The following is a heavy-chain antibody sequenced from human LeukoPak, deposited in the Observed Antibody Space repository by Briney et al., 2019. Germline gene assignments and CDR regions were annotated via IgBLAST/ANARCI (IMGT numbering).Heavy chain of an antibody. CDR1: GFRFSDFY. J-gene: IGHJ4*02. V-gene: IGHV3-11*04. Sequence: PGGSLRLSCAASGFRFSDFYMSWIRQAPGKGLEWVSQISSSGNAIYYTDSVKGRFTISRDNGKNSLFLQMNSLRAEDTAVYYCARRSRIQLWLLYDYWGQGTLVTVSS. D-gene: IGHD5-18*01. CDR2: ISSSGNAI. CDR3: ARRSRIQLWLLYDY.